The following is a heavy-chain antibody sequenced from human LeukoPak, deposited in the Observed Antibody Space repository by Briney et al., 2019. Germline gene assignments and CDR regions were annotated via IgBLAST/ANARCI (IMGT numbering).Heavy chain of an antibody. J-gene: IGHJ3*02. CDR3: AKLQHEIVVVPAAILFDAFDI. Sequence: PGGSLRLSCAASGFTFSSYAMSWVRQAPGKGLEWVSTISGSGGSTYYADSVKGRFTISRDNSKNTLYLQMNSLRAEDTAVYYCAKLQHEIVVVPAAILFDAFDIWGQGTMVTVSS. CDR1: GFTFSSYA. CDR2: ISGSGGST. V-gene: IGHV3-23*01. D-gene: IGHD2-2*01.